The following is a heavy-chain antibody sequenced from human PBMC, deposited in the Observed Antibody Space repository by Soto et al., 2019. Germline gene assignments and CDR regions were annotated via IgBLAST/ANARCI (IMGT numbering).Heavy chain of an antibody. CDR2: ISRDGGTK. CDR3: TGEVASGY. CDR1: GFTVSTYG. V-gene: IGHV3-30*03. D-gene: IGHD2-8*02. J-gene: IGHJ4*02. Sequence: QVQLVESGGGVFQPGRSLRLSCAVSGFTVSTYGMHWVRQAPGKGLEWVAVISRDGGTKYYADSVKGRFTISRDNSRNALFLEMNSLRGDDIAVYYCTGEVASGYWGQGTLVTVSS.